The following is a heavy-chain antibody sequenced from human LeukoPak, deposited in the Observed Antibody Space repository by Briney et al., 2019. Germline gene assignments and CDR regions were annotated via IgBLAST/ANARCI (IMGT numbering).Heavy chain of an antibody. CDR2: IYYSGST. Sequence: SQTLSLTCTVSDGSISSGGYYWSWIRQHPGKGLEWIGYIYYSGSTYYNPSLKSRVTISVDTSKNQFSLKLSSVTAADTAVYYCAREMNYGDYALFDYWGQGTLVTVSS. D-gene: IGHD4-17*01. V-gene: IGHV4-31*03. CDR3: AREMNYGDYALFDY. J-gene: IGHJ4*02. CDR1: DGSISSGGYY.